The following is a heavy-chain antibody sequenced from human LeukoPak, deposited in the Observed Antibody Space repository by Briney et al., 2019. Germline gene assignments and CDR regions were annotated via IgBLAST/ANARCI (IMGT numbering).Heavy chain of an antibody. CDR1: GLTFSSYA. Sequence: PGGSLRLSCGACGLTFSSYAMSWVRQAPGKGLEWVSAISGSGGSTYYADSVKGRFTISRDNSKNTLYLQMNSLRAEDTAVYYCAKALDRITMIVVATLFDYWGQGTLVTVSS. CDR2: ISGSGGST. CDR3: AKALDRITMIVVATLFDY. D-gene: IGHD3-22*01. J-gene: IGHJ4*02. V-gene: IGHV3-23*01.